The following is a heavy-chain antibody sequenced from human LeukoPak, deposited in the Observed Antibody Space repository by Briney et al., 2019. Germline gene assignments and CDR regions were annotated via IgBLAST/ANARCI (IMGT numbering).Heavy chain of an antibody. J-gene: IGHJ4*02. Sequence: GGSLRLSCAASGFTFSSYAIHWVRQAPGKGLEWGAVISYDGSNKYYADSVKGRFTISRDNSKNTLYLQMNSLRAEDTAVYYCARDRYSYGDLDYWGQGTLVTVSS. CDR3: ARDRYSYGDLDY. D-gene: IGHD5-18*01. V-gene: IGHV3-30-3*01. CDR1: GFTFSSYA. CDR2: ISYDGSNK.